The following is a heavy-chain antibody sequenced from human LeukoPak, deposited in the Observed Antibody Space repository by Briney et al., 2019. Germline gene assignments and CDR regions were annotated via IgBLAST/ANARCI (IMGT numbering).Heavy chain of an antibody. Sequence: GESLKISCKGSGYSFTSHWIGWVRQMPGKGLEWMGIIYPGDSDTRYSPSFQGQVTISADKSISTACLQWSSLKASDTAMYYCARMSVWGSYRYTPLGYWGQGTLVTVSS. CDR2: IYPGDSDT. V-gene: IGHV5-51*01. CDR1: GYSFTSHW. J-gene: IGHJ4*02. D-gene: IGHD3-16*02. CDR3: ARMSVWGSYRYTPLGY.